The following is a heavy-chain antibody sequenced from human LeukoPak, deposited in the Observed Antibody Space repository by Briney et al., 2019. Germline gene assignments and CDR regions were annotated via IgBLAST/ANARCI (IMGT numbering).Heavy chain of an antibody. D-gene: IGHD4-17*01. CDR1: GFTVSSNY. CDR2: IYSGGST. Sequence: GGSLRLSCAASGFTVSSNYMSWVRQAPGKGLEWVSVIYSGGSTYYADSVKGRFTISRDNSKNTLYLQMNSLRAEDTAVHYCARDNYGDYGMDVWGKGTTVTVSS. V-gene: IGHV3-53*01. CDR3: ARDNYGDYGMDV. J-gene: IGHJ6*04.